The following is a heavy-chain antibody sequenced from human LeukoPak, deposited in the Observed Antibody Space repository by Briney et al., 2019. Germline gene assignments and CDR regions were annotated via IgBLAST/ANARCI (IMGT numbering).Heavy chain of an antibody. D-gene: IGHD5-18*01. CDR2: IYYSGST. CDR3: ARLGDPHTAMVRGAFDI. Sequence: SETLSLTCTVSGGSISSYYWSWIRQPPGKGLEWIGYIYYSGSTNHNPSLKSRVTISVDTSKNQFSLKLSSVTAADTAVYYRARLGDPHTAMVRGAFDIWGQGTMVTVSS. V-gene: IGHV4-59*08. J-gene: IGHJ3*02. CDR1: GGSISSYY.